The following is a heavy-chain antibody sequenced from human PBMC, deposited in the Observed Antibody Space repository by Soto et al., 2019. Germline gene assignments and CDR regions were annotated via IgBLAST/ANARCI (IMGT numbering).Heavy chain of an antibody. CDR3: AIGAATKILVVVYDARQI. Sequence: QVQLVQAGAEVQKPGSSVKVSCKASGATLDTFINFGITCVRRAPGQGLEWMGEIIPVFGTAHYAQKFQGRMGIITDASASSENMEFSRMRSEDTDVYSGAIGAATKILVVVYDARQIWAQGTMVTVSS. D-gene: IGHD2-8*02. J-gene: IGHJ3*01. CDR2: IIPVFGTA. CDR1: GATLDTFINFG. V-gene: IGHV1-69*05.